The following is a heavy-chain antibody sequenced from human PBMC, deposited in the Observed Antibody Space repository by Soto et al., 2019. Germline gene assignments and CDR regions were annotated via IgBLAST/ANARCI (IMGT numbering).Heavy chain of an antibody. CDR2: ISAYNGNT. V-gene: IGHV1-18*01. CDR3: AKTLHYDSSGYYSWFDP. J-gene: IGHJ5*02. Sequence: QVQLVQSGTEVKKPGASVKVSCKAAGYTFRTYGITWVRQAPGQGLEWMGWISAYNGNTNYAQKLQGRVTMTTDTSTRTAYMELRSLRSDDTAVYYCAKTLHYDSSGYYSWFDPWGQGTLVTVSS. D-gene: IGHD3-22*01. CDR1: GYTFRTYG.